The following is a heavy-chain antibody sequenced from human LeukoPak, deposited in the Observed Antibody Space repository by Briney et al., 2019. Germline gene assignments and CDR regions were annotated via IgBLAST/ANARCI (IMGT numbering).Heavy chain of an antibody. Sequence: PGGSLRLSCAASGFTFSSYSMNWVRQAPGKGLEWVPYISSSSSTIYYADSVKGRFTISRDNAKNSLYLQMNSLRAEDTAVYYCARERITMVRGVIDYWGQGTLVTVSS. D-gene: IGHD3-10*01. CDR2: ISSSSSTI. CDR1: GFTFSSYS. V-gene: IGHV3-48*04. CDR3: ARERITMVRGVIDY. J-gene: IGHJ4*02.